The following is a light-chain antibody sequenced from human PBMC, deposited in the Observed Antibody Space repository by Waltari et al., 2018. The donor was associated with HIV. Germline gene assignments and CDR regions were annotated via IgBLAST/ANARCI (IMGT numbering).Light chain of an antibody. CDR2: AVS. CDR3: SSYAGSDTLV. J-gene: IGLJ3*02. Sequence: QSALTQPASVSGSPGQSITISCTGTSRDVGAYNFVPWYQQHPGKAPKLMIYAVSNRPSGVSNRFSGSKSGNTASLTISGLQAEDEADYYCSSYAGSDTLVFGGGTKLTVL. CDR1: SRDVGAYNF. V-gene: IGLV2-14*03.